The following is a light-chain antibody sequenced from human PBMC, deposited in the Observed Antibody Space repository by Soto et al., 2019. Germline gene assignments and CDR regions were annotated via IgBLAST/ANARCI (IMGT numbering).Light chain of an antibody. V-gene: IGKV2-24*01. CDR3: VQFAPFPRT. CDR1: QSLVYSDGNTY. Sequence: DVVLTQTPLSSPVTLGQPASISCRSRQSLVYSDGNTYLSWLQQRPGQPPRLLIYQISNRFSGVPDRFNGSGAGTDFTLKISRVEAEDVGVYYCVQFAPFPRTFGQGTKVQIK. CDR2: QIS. J-gene: IGKJ1*01.